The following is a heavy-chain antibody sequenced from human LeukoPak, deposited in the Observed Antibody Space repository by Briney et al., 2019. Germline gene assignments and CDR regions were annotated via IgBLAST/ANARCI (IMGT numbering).Heavy chain of an antibody. V-gene: IGHV4-61*02. J-gene: IGHJ5*02. CDR1: GGSISSGSYY. Sequence: SETLSLTCTVSGGSISSGSYYWSWIRQPAGKGLEWIGRIYTSGSTNYNPSLKSRVTISVDTSKNQFSLKLSSVTAADTAVYYCARGRAAAGTGWFDPWGQGTLVTVSS. CDR2: IYTSGST. CDR3: ARGRAAAGTGWFDP. D-gene: IGHD6-13*01.